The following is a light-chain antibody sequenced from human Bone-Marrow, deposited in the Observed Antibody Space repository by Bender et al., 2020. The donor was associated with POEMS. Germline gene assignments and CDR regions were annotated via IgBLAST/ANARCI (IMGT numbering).Light chain of an antibody. CDR1: SSKFGSYP. V-gene: IGLV1-44*01. J-gene: IGLJ3*02. Sequence: QSVLTQPPSASGTPGQRVTISCSGSSSKFGSYPVNWYQQLPGAGPKLVIFNNSQRPSGVPDRFSGSNSGTSASLAISGLLSDDEADFYCATCDDSLNGWVFGGGTKLTVL. CDR2: NNS. CDR3: ATCDDSLNGWV.